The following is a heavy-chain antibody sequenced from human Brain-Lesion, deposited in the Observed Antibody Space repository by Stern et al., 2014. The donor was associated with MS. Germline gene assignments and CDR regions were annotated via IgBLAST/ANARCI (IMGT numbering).Heavy chain of an antibody. V-gene: IGHV1-2*02. J-gene: IGHJ6*02. Sequence: QDQLVQSGAEVKKPGASVKVSCKTSGYIFTGYYIHWGRQAPGQGLEWMAWINPNTGGTKYAQKFQGRVTMSRDTSISTAYVELSSLTSDDTAVYYCARDQRGITIFGVVTDYYYLGMDVWGQGTTVTVSS. CDR3: ARDQRGITIFGVVTDYYYLGMDV. CDR1: GYIFTGYY. D-gene: IGHD3-3*01. CDR2: INPNTGGT.